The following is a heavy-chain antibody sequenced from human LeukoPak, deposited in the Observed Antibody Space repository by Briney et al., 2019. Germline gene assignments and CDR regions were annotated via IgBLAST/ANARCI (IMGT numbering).Heavy chain of an antibody. CDR1: GFTFSSYA. Sequence: GGSLRLSCAASGFTFSSYAMSWARQAPGKGLEWVSAISGSGGSTYYADSVKGRFTISRDNSKNTLYLQMNSLRAEDTAVYYCAKDSAVAPYYFDYWGQGTLVTVSS. D-gene: IGHD6-19*01. V-gene: IGHV3-23*01. CDR2: ISGSGGST. CDR3: AKDSAVAPYYFDY. J-gene: IGHJ4*02.